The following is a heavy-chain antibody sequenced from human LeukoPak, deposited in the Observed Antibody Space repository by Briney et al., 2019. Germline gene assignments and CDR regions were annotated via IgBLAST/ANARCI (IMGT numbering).Heavy chain of an antibody. CDR3: AKDPPCSGGTCYGYFES. Sequence: GGSLRLSCAISGFSVSSKYMSWVRQPPGKGPEWVSVIYNDGSTYYADSVKGRFTISRDNSINTLYLQMNNLRDEDTAVYYCAKDPPCSGGTCYGYFESWGQGTLVTVSS. D-gene: IGHD2-15*01. CDR1: GFSVSSKY. V-gene: IGHV3-53*01. J-gene: IGHJ4*02. CDR2: IYNDGST.